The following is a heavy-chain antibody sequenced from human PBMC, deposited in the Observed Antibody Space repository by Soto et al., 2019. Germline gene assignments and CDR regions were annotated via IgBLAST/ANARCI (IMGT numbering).Heavy chain of an antibody. J-gene: IGHJ3*02. D-gene: IGHD3-22*01. CDR1: RERVRSYA. CDR2: IIPIFGTA. CDR3: ARGYYYDNTPHAFDI. Sequence: CEACRERVRSYAVGGVLQDTRQGLEWMGGIIPIFGTANYAQKFPGRVTITADESTSTAYMELSSLRSEDTAVYYCARGYYYDNTPHAFDIWGQGTMVTVSS. V-gene: IGHV1-69*01.